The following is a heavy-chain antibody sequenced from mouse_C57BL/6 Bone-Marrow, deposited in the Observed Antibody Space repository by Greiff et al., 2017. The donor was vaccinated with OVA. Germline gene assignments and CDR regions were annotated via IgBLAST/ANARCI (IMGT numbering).Heavy chain of an antibody. D-gene: IGHD2-3*01. CDR2: IYPGDGDT. J-gene: IGHJ2*01. CDR1: GYAFSSSW. V-gene: IGHV1-82*01. CDR3: ARQEDGYYASYFDY. Sequence: VQLQESGPELVKPGASVKISCKASGYAFSSSWMNWVKQRPGKGLAWIGRIYPGDGDTNYNGKFKGKATLTADKSSSTAYMQLSSLTSEYSAVDFCARQEDGYYASYFDYWGQGTTLTVSS.